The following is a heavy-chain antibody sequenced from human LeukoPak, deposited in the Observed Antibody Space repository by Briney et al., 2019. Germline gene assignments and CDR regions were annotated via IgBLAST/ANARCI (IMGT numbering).Heavy chain of an antibody. D-gene: IGHD3-10*01. CDR3: AKSEGSGAWLPDYYYYGMDV. V-gene: IGHV3-23*01. CDR1: GVTFSSYA. Sequence: GGSLRLSCAASGVTFSSYAMSWVRQAPGKGLEWVSAISGSGGSTYYADSVKGRFTISRDNSKNTLYLQMNSLRAEDTAVYYCAKSEGSGAWLPDYYYYGMDVWGQGTTVTVSS. J-gene: IGHJ6*02. CDR2: ISGSGGST.